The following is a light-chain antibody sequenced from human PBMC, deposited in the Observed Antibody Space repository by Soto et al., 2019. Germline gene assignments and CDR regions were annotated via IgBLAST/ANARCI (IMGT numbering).Light chain of an antibody. CDR1: QGISSW. V-gene: IGKV1-12*01. J-gene: IGKJ5*01. CDR2: AAS. Sequence: DIQMAQSPSSVSAAVGESGTITSRASQGISSWLAWYQQKPGKAPKLLIYAASSLQSGVPSRFSGSGSGADFTLTISSLQPEDFATYYCQQSHSNPITFGQGTRLEIK. CDR3: QQSHSNPIT.